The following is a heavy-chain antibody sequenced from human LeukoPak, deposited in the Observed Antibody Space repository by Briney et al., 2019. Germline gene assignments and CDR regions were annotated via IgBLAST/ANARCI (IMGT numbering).Heavy chain of an antibody. CDR3: ARAFGDSWFDY. J-gene: IGHJ4*02. D-gene: IGHD4-17*01. CDR2: IYSGGST. Sequence: GGSLRLSCAASGFTVSSNYMSWVRQAPGKGLEWVSVIYSGGSTYYADSVKGRFTISRHNSKNTLHLQMNSLRAEDTAVYYCARAFGDSWFDYWGQGTLVTVSS. V-gene: IGHV3-53*04. CDR1: GFTVSSNY.